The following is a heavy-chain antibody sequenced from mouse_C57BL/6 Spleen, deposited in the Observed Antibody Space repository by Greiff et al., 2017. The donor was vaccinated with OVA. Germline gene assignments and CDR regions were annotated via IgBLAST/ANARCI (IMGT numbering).Heavy chain of an antibody. CDR2: INPNNGGT. CDR3: ARRGYDYDGGFAY. J-gene: IGHJ3*01. Sequence: SGPELVKPGASVKMSCKASGYTFTDYNMHWVKQSHGKSLEWIGYINPNNGGTSYNQKFKGKATLTVNKSSSTAYMELRSLTSEDSAVYYCARRGYDYDGGFAYWGQGTLVTVSA. D-gene: IGHD2-4*01. V-gene: IGHV1-22*01. CDR1: GYTFTDYN.